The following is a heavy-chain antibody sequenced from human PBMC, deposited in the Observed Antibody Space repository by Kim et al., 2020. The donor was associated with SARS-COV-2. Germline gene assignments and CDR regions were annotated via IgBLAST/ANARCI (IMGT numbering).Heavy chain of an antibody. J-gene: IGHJ6*02. CDR3: ARDNSAASGSYYYSGMDV. Sequence: KGRFTVSRDHSKNTLYLQMNSLRAEDTAVYYCARDNSAASGSYYYSGMDVWGQGTTVTVSS. D-gene: IGHD3-10*01. V-gene: IGHV3-66*01.